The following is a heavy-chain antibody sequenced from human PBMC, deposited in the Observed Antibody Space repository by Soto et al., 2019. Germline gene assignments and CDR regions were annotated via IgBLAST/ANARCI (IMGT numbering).Heavy chain of an antibody. CDR2: IYPGDSDT. J-gene: IGHJ6*02. CDR1: GYSFTSYW. D-gene: IGHD3-10*01. Sequence: GESLKISCKGSGYSFTSYWIGWVRQMPGKGLEWMGIIYPGDSDTRYSPSFQGQVTISADKSISTAYLQWSSLKASDTAMYYCARYSQYYGSGSYSGRYYYYYYSMDVWGQGTTVTVAS. CDR3: ARYSQYYGSGSYSGRYYYYYYSMDV. V-gene: IGHV5-51*01.